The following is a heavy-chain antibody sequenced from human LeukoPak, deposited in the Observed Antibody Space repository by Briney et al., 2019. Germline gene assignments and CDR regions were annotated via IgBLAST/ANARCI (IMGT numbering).Heavy chain of an antibody. Sequence: PGGSLRLSCAASGFTFSGYWMTWVRQAPGKGLEWVAFIRYDGSNKYYADSVKGRFTISRDNSKNTLYLQMNSLRADDTALYYCAKTLPYGSGSFDYWGQGTLVTVSS. CDR1: GFTFSGYW. V-gene: IGHV3-30*02. CDR3: AKTLPYGSGSFDY. CDR2: IRYDGSNK. D-gene: IGHD3-10*01. J-gene: IGHJ4*02.